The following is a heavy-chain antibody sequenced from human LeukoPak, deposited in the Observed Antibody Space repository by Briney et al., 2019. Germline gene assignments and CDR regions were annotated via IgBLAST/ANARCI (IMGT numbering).Heavy chain of an antibody. CDR3: ARRYAAATRYYYDSRAYWYFDL. J-gene: IGHJ2*01. V-gene: IGHV4-34*01. CDR1: GGSFSGYY. D-gene: IGHD3-22*01. CDR2: INHSGST. Sequence: SETLSLTCAVYGGSFSGYYWSWIRQPPGKGLEWIGEINHSGSTNYNPSLKSRVTISVDTSKNQLSLKLSSVTAADTAVYYCARRYAAATRYYYDSRAYWYFDLWGRGTLVTVSS.